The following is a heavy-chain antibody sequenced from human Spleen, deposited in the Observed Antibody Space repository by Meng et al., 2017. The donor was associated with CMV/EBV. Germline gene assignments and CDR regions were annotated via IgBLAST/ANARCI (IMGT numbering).Heavy chain of an antibody. V-gene: IGHV3-21*01. CDR3: ARESSGSFVLDV. J-gene: IGHJ6*02. D-gene: IGHD6-25*01. CDR1: GFSFSVYS. CDR2: SSSSSSFI. Sequence: CAASGFSFSVYSMNWVRQAPGKGLEWVSSSSSSSSFIYYADSLKGRITISRDNAENSLYLQMNGLRAEDTAIYYCARESSGSFVLDVWGQGTTVTVSS.